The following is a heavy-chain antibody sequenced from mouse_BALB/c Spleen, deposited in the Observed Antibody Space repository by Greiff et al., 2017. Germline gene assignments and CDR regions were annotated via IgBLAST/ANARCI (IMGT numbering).Heavy chain of an antibody. Sequence: VQLLQSGPELVKPGASVKVSCKASGYAFTSYNMYWVKQSHGKSLEWIGYIDPYNGGTSYNQKFTGKATLTVDKSSSTAYMHLNSLTSEDSAVYYCARSGSSYDWYFDGWGAGTTVTVSS. CDR2: IDPYNGGT. CDR3: ARSGSSYDWYFDG. J-gene: IGHJ1*01. D-gene: IGHD1-1*01. V-gene: IGHV1S135*01. CDR1: GYAFTSYN.